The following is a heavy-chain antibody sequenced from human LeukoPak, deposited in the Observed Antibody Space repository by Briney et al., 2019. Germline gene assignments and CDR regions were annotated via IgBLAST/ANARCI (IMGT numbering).Heavy chain of an antibody. V-gene: IGHV4-59*01. CDR3: ARTMTTSINYHYYGMDV. J-gene: IGHJ6*02. Sequence: SETLSLTCTVSGGSISSYYWSWIRQPPGKGLEWIGYIYYSGSTNYNPSLKSRVTISVDTSKNQFSLKLSSVTAADTAVYYCARTMTTSINYHYYGMDVWGQGTTVTVSS. CDR2: IYYSGST. CDR1: GGSISSYY. D-gene: IGHD4-17*01.